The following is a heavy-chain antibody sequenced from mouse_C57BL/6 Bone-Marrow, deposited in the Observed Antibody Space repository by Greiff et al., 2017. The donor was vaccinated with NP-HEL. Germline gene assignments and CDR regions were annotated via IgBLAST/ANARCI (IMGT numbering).Heavy chain of an antibody. J-gene: IGHJ4*01. V-gene: IGHV5-17*01. CDR3: ARSNYYGSSPCAMDY. CDR2: ISSGSSTI. CDR1: GFTFSDYG. D-gene: IGHD1-1*01. Sequence: EVMLVESGGGLVKPGGSLKLSCAASGFTFSDYGMHWVRQAPEKGLEWVAYISSGSSTIYYADTVKGRFTISRDNAKNTLFLQMTSLRSEDTAMYYCARSNYYGSSPCAMDYWGQGTSVTVSS.